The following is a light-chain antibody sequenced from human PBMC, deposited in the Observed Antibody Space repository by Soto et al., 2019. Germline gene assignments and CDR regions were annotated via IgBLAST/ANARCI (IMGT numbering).Light chain of an antibody. CDR3: ATWDDSLYGMV. CDR1: SSNIGRNP. Sequence: QSVLTQPPSASGTPGQRVTISCSGGSSNIGRNPVNWYLQLPGTAPKLLIYTNDRRPSAVPDRVSASKSGTSASLTISGLQSEDEADYYCATWDDSLYGMVFGGGTKVTVL. V-gene: IGLV1-44*01. CDR2: TND. J-gene: IGLJ2*01.